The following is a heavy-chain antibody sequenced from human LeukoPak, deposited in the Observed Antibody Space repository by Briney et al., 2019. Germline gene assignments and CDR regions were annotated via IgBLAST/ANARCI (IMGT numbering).Heavy chain of an antibody. V-gene: IGHV1-18*01. CDR1: GYTFTSYG. J-gene: IGHJ4*02. D-gene: IGHD4-17*01. CDR2: ISAYNGNT. Sequence: GASVKVSCTASGYTFTSYGISWVRQAPGQGLEWMGWISAYNGNTNYAQKFQGRVTITADKSTSTAYMELSSLRSEDTAVYYCASIYTDLNPYYGDSYFDYWGQGTLVTVSS. CDR3: ASIYTDLNPYYGDSYFDY.